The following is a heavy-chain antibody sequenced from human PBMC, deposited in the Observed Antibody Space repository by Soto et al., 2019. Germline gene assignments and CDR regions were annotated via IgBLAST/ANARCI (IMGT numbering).Heavy chain of an antibody. CDR2: ISSSSSYI. CDR1: GFTFSSYS. D-gene: IGHD3-22*01. CDR3: ARDAYCYDSSGPSGAFDI. Sequence: GGSLRLSCAASGFTFSSYSMNWVRQAPGKGLEWVSSISSSSSYIYYADSVKGRFTISRDNAKNSLYLQMNSLRAEDTAVYYCARDAYCYDSSGPSGAFDIWGQGTMVTVSS. J-gene: IGHJ3*02. V-gene: IGHV3-21*01.